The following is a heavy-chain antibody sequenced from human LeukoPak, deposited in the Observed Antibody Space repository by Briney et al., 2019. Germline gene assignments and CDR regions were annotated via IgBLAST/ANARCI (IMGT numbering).Heavy chain of an antibody. CDR2: ISGSGDFT. D-gene: IGHD5-24*01. CDR1: GFTFTNYA. CDR3: AKDGARDGYNYPDY. V-gene: IGHV3-23*01. Sequence: GGSLRLSCAASGFTFTNYAMXWXRXAPGXGLEWVSDISGSGDFTYYADSVKGRFTISRDKSKNTLYLQMNSLRAEDTAVYYCAKDGARDGYNYPDYWGQGTLVTVSS. J-gene: IGHJ4*02.